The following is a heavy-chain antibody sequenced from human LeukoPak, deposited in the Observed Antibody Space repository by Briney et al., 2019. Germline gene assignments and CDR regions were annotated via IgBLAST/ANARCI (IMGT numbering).Heavy chain of an antibody. CDR1: SGSISTSNYY. CDR2: IHYSGSP. J-gene: IGHJ5*02. Sequence: SETLSLTCTVSSGSISTSNYYWSWIRQPPGKGLEWIGYIHYSGSPNYNPSLKSRVSISVDTSKNQFSLKLNSVTAADTAVYYCARTTEDCSSTSCYQYWFDPWGQGTLVTVSS. D-gene: IGHD2-2*01. V-gene: IGHV4-61*01. CDR3: ARTTEDCSSTSCYQYWFDP.